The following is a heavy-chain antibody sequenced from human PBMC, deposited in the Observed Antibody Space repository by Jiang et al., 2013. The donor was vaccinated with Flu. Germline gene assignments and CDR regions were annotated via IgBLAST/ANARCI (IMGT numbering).Heavy chain of an antibody. Sequence: GAEVKKPGASVKVSCKASGYTFTSYGISWVRQAPGQGLEWMGWISAYNGNTNYAQKLQGRVTMTTDTSTSTAYMELRSLRSDDTAVYYCARDRHVRWELLEIDYVGPGNPGHRLL. J-gene: IGHJ4*02. CDR2: ISAYNGNT. D-gene: IGHD1-26*01. CDR1: GYTFTSYG. CDR3: ARDRHVRWELLEIDY. V-gene: IGHV1-18*04.